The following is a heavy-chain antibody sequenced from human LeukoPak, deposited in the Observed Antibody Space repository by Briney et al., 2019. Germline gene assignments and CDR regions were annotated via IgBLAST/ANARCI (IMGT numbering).Heavy chain of an antibody. J-gene: IGHJ3*02. CDR1: GFTFSHYW. Sequence: GGSLRLSCAASGFTFSHYWMSWVRQAPGKGLEWVANIKPDGSEKDYVDSVKGRFTISRGNAKNSLFLQMDSLRAEDTAVYYCAREDVWAFDMWGQGTMVTVSS. D-gene: IGHD2-21*01. CDR2: IKPDGSEK. CDR3: AREDVWAFDM. V-gene: IGHV3-7*01.